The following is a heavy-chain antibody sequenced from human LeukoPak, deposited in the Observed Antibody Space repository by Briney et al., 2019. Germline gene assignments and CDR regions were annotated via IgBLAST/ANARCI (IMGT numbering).Heavy chain of an antibody. J-gene: IGHJ1*01. CDR3: ARDRYSGNGNALQH. CDR1: GFIFSNYA. V-gene: IGHV3-23*01. D-gene: IGHD5-12*01. Sequence: GGSLRLSCVASGFIFSNYAMSWVRQAPGKGLEWVSGISRGSGTTYYADFVKGRFTLSRDDSKDTLSLQMNELRAEDTAVYYCARDRYSGNGNALQHWGQGTLVTV. CDR2: ISRGSGTT.